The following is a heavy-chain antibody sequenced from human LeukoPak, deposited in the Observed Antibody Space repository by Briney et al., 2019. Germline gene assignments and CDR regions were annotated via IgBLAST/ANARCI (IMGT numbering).Heavy chain of an antibody. CDR2: IYYSGST. J-gene: IGHJ5*02. CDR1: GGSISSSSYY. D-gene: IGHD5-18*01. CDR3: ARYSGGDTAMANHNWFDP. Sequence: PSETLSLTCTVSGGSISSSSYYWGWIRQPPGKGLEWIGSIYYSGSTYYNPSLKSRVTISVDTSKNQFSLKLSSVTAADTAVYYCARYSGGDTAMANHNWFDPWGQGTLVTVSS. V-gene: IGHV4-39*01.